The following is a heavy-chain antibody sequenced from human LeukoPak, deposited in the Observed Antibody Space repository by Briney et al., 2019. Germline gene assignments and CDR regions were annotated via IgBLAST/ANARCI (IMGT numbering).Heavy chain of an antibody. V-gene: IGHV3-11*04. CDR3: ARDDYGGNYYYYYYMDV. Sequence: GGSLRLSCAGSGFIFSDYYMSWIRQAPGKGLEWVSYISSSGSTRYYADSVKGRFTISRDNARSSLYLEMNSLRAEDTAVYYCARDDYGGNYYYYYYMDVWGKGTTVTVSS. J-gene: IGHJ6*03. CDR1: GFIFSDYY. D-gene: IGHD4-23*01. CDR2: ISSSGSTR.